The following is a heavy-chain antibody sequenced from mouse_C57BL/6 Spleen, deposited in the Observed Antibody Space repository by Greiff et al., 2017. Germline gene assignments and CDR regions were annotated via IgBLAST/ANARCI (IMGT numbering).Heavy chain of an antibody. J-gene: IGHJ1*03. D-gene: IGHD1-1*01. V-gene: IGHV1-81*01. CDR3: ARGTTVRDWYFDV. Sequence: QVHVKQSGAELARPGASVKLSCKASGYTFTSYGISWVKQRTGQGLEWIGEIYPRSGNTYYNEKFKGKATLTADKSSSTAYMELRSLTSKDSAVYFCARGTTVRDWYFDVWGTGTTVTVSS. CDR1: GYTFTSYG. CDR2: IYPRSGNT.